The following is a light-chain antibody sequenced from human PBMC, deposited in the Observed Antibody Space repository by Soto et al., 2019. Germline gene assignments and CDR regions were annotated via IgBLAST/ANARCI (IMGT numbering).Light chain of an antibody. V-gene: IGLV1-40*01. J-gene: IGLJ1*01. CDR1: TSNIGGGYD. CDR2: GNN. Sequence: QSVLTQPPSVSGAPGERVTISCTGSTSNIGGGYDVHWYQQFPGRAPKLLIYGNNNRPSGVPDRFSGSKSGTSASLAITGLQAEDEADYYCQSYDNSLSGSGVFGTGTKLTVL. CDR3: QSYDNSLSGSGV.